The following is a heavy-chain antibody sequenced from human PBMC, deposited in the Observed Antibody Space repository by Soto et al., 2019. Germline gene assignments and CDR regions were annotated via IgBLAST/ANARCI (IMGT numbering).Heavy chain of an antibody. V-gene: IGHV5-51*01. CDR1: GYACSAYF. CDR2: ISPADSFT. Sequence: GESLKISCQGSGYACSAYFIAWVRQSPGKGLEYVGLISPADSFTKYSPSFQGQVSVSTDKSINTAYLQWTSLKASDSGIYYCARQKDFYGGYGISDYWGQGTLVTVSS. D-gene: IGHD5-12*01. J-gene: IGHJ4*02. CDR3: ARQKDFYGGYGISDY.